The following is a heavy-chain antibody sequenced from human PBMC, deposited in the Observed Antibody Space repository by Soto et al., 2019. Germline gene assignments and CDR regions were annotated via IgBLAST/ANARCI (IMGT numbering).Heavy chain of an antibody. V-gene: IGHV1-2*02. D-gene: IGHD7-27*01. Sequence: ASVTVSCKASGHTFTGHHMHWVRQAPGQGLEWMGLIDLDIGDTKYAQKFQGRITSTSDTSITTAYMELRGLRSDDTAVYYCGLEPTGTGGFDYWGQGTLVTAPQ. J-gene: IGHJ4*02. CDR3: GLEPTGTGGFDY. CDR2: IDLDIGDT. CDR1: GHTFTGHH.